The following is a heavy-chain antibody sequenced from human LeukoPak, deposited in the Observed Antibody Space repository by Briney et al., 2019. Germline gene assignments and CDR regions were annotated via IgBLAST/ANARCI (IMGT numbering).Heavy chain of an antibody. J-gene: IGHJ5*02. CDR2: INHSGST. V-gene: IGHV4-34*01. D-gene: IGHD3-10*01. CDR3: ARHAPWRRLLWFGELPQQRLNWFDP. CDR1: GGSISSYY. Sequence: PSETLSLICTVSGGSISSYYWSWIRQPPGKGLEWIGEINHSGSTNYNPSLKSRVTISVDTSKNQFSLKLSSVTAADTAVYYCARHAPWRRLLWFGELPQQRLNWFDPWGQGTLVTVSS.